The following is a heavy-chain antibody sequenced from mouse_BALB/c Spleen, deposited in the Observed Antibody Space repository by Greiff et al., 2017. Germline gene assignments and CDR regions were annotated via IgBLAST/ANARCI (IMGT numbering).Heavy chain of an antibody. D-gene: IGHD2-4*01. J-gene: IGHJ2*01. CDR1: GFTFSNYW. Sequence: EVKLEESGGGLVQPGGSMKLSCVASGFTFSNYWMNWVRQSPEKGLEWVAEIRLKSNNYATHYAESVKGRFTISRDDSKSSVYLQMNNLRAEDTGIYYCTRPLIYYDYDRGFDYWGQGTTLTVSS. V-gene: IGHV6-6*02. CDR2: IRLKSNNYAT. CDR3: TRPLIYYDYDRGFDY.